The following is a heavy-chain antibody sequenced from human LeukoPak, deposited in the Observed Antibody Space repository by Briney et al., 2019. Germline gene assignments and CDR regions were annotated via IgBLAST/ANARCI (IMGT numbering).Heavy chain of an antibody. CDR1: GFIFNNYT. CDR2: ISGSSTYI. J-gene: IGHJ6*02. D-gene: IGHD3-16*01. Sequence: PGGSLRLSCAASGFIFNNYTMNWVRQAPGKGLEWVSSISGSSTYIYYADSVKGRFTISRDNAKNSLYLQMSNLRAEDTAVYFCARGGGLDVWGQGATVTVSS. CDR3: ARGGGLDV. V-gene: IGHV3-21*04.